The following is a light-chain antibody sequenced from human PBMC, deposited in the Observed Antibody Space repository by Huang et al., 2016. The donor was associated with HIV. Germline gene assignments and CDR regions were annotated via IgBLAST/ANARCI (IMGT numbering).Light chain of an antibody. Sequence: EIVMTQSPATLSVSPGGRATLPCRASQSVGRSLAWYQQKPGHAPRLLLYGASHGATGIPARFSGSGSGTEFTLPISSLQSEDSAVYFCQQYESWPPGRLTFGGDTKVEIK. CDR2: GAS. CDR3: QQYESWPPGRLT. V-gene: IGKV3-15*01. CDR1: QSVGRS. J-gene: IGKJ4*01.